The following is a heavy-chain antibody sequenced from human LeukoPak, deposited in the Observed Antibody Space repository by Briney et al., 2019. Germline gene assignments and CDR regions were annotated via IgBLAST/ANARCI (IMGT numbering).Heavy chain of an antibody. Sequence: PSETLSLTCTVSGGSISSGGYYWSWIRQHPGKGLEWIGYIYYSGSTYYNPSLKSRVTISVDTSKNQFSLKLSSVTAADTAVYYCARLLNDWYGDDYWGQGTLVTVSS. CDR2: IYYSGST. D-gene: IGHD3-10*01. CDR3: ARLLNDWYGDDY. CDR1: GGSISSGGYY. J-gene: IGHJ4*02. V-gene: IGHV4-31*03.